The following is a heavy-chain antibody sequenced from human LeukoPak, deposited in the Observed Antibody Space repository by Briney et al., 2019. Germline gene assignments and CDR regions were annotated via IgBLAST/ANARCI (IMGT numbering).Heavy chain of an antibody. V-gene: IGHV3-7*01. CDR3: ARDGYSYGYGMDV. Sequence: GGSLRLSCAASGFTFSSYWMSWVRQAPGKGLEWVANIKQDGSEKYYVDSVKGRFTISRDNAKNSLYLQMNSLRAEDTAVYYCARDGYSYGYGMDVWGQGTTVTVSS. J-gene: IGHJ6*02. D-gene: IGHD5-18*01. CDR2: IKQDGSEK. CDR1: GFTFSSYW.